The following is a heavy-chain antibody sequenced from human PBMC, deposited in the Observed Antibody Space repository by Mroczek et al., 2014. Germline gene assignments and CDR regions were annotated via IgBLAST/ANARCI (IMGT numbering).Heavy chain of an antibody. V-gene: IGHV3-23*04. CDR1: GFTFSSYA. Sequence: EVQLVESGGGLVQPGGSLRLSCAASGFTFSSYAMSWVRQAPGKGLEWVSAISGSGGSTYYADSVKGRFTISRDNSKNTLYLQMNSLRAEDTAVYYCAKERTPYYYDSSGYGYFDYWGQGTLVTVSS. CDR3: AKERTPYYYDSSGYGYFDY. J-gene: IGHJ4*02. CDR2: ISGSGGST. D-gene: IGHD3-22*01.